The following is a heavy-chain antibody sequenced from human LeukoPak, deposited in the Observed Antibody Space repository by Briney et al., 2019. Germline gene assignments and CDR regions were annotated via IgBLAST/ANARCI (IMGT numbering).Heavy chain of an antibody. D-gene: IGHD5-18*01. J-gene: IGHJ3*02. V-gene: IGHV4-30-4*08. CDR1: GGSISSGDYY. CDR3: ARDGTQRGYSYAFDI. CDR2: IYYSGST. Sequence: SETLSLTCTVSGGSISSGDYYWSWIRQPPGKGLEWIGYIYYSGSTYYNPSLKSRVTISVDTSKNQFSLKLSSVTAADTAAYYCARDGTQRGYSYAFDIWGQGTMVTVSS.